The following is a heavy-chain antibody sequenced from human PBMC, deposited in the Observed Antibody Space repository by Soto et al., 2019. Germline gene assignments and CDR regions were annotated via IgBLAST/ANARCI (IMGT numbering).Heavy chain of an antibody. CDR1: EFSFSSHW. V-gene: IGHV3-7*01. CDR2: INQDGSTK. D-gene: IGHD2-21*01. CDR3: ARDPQPIDRVAFYX. J-gene: IGHJ3*02. Sequence: GGSLRLSCAVSEFSFSSHWMNWVRQAPGKGLEWVSTINQDGSTKFYMYSVKGRFTISRDNSHRSLYLQMNSLRAEETAVYFCARDPQPIDRVAFYXWGHGTIVTV.